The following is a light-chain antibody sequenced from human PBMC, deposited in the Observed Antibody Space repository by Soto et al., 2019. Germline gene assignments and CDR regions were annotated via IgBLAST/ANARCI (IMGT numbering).Light chain of an antibody. J-gene: IGKJ1*01. Sequence: DIQVTQSPSSVSASVGDRVTITCRASQDIDSWLAWYQQKPGKAPKFLIYAASSLQSGVPSRFSGSGSGTDFTFTISSLQPEDFATYYCQQGNDFPRTFGQGTKVDIK. CDR2: AAS. CDR1: QDIDSW. V-gene: IGKV1-12*01. CDR3: QQGNDFPRT.